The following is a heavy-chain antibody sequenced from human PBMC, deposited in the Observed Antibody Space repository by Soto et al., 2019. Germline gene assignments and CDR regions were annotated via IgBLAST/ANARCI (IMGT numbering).Heavy chain of an antibody. D-gene: IGHD2-8*02. V-gene: IGHV3-33*01. Sequence: QEQLVESGGGVVQPGRSLRLSWAASGFTFCTYGMHWVGQVPGKGLQWVAVIWDDGSMKYYAGSVKGRFTISRDNSKNTLYLQMNSLRDEDTAVYYCARIDCTGDNCNPYYHYGMDVWGQGTTVTVSS. CDR1: GFTFCTYG. CDR2: IWDDGSMK. J-gene: IGHJ6*02. CDR3: ARIDCTGDNCNPYYHYGMDV.